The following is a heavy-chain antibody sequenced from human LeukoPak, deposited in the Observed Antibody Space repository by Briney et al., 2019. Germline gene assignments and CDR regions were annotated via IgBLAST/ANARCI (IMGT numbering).Heavy chain of an antibody. CDR2: ISYDGSNK. J-gene: IGHJ4*02. D-gene: IGHD1-14*01. Sequence: PGGSLRLSCAASGFTFSSYGMHWVRQAPGKGLEWVAVISYDGSNKYYADSVKGRFTISRDNSKNTLYLQMNSLRAEDTAVYYCAKSNQGYFDYWGQGTLVTVSS. V-gene: IGHV3-30*18. CDR1: GFTFSSYG. CDR3: AKSNQGYFDY.